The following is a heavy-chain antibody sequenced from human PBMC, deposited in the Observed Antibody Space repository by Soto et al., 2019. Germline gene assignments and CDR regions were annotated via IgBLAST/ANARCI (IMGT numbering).Heavy chain of an antibody. J-gene: IGHJ4*02. Sequence: SVKVSCKASGGTFRSYGVSWVRQAPGQGLEWMGGIIPFVGTTKYAQKFRGRVSVTTDTSTNTVYMELSGLRYDDTALYYCARSGEHPFDFWGQGTLVTVSS. D-gene: IGHD6-25*01. CDR2: IIPFVGTT. CDR3: ARSGEHPFDF. CDR1: GGTFRSYG. V-gene: IGHV1-69*05.